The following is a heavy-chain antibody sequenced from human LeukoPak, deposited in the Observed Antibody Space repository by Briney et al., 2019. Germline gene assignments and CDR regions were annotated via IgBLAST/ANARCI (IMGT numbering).Heavy chain of an antibody. Sequence: ASVKVSCKASGYTFTGYYMHWVRQAPGQGLEWMGWINPNSGGTNYAQKFQGSVNMTRNISTGTAYMELSSLKSEDTAVYYCARVNTYYYGSGVSRAFHMWGQGTMVTVSS. V-gene: IGHV1-2*02. D-gene: IGHD3-10*01. J-gene: IGHJ3*02. CDR3: ARVNTYYYGSGVSRAFHM. CDR1: GYTFTGYY. CDR2: INPNSGGT.